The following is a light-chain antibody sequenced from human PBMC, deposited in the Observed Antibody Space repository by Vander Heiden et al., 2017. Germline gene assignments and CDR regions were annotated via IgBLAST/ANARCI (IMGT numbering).Light chain of an antibody. Sequence: SSELTQDHAVSVALGQTVRITCQGDSLRRYYASWYQQKPGQAPILVIYDKNNRPSGIPDRFSGSSSGNTASLTITGAQAEDEADYYCKSRDSSGNHLVFGGGTKLTVL. CDR1: SLRRYY. V-gene: IGLV3-19*01. J-gene: IGLJ2*01. CDR3: KSRDSSGNHLV. CDR2: DKN.